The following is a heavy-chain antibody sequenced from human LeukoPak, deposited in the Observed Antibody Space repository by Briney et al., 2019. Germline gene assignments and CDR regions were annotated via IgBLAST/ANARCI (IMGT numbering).Heavy chain of an antibody. CDR2: IYYSGST. V-gene: IGHV4-30-4*08. D-gene: IGHD3-3*01. Sequence: SETLSLTCTVSGGSISSGDYYWSWIRQPPGKGLEWIGYIYYSGSTYYNPSLKSRVTISVDTSKNQFSLKLSSVTAADTAVYYCARDLDFWSGKNNYYYYYMDAWGKGTTVTVSS. CDR3: ARDLDFWSGKNNYYYYYMDA. CDR1: GGSISSGDYY. J-gene: IGHJ6*03.